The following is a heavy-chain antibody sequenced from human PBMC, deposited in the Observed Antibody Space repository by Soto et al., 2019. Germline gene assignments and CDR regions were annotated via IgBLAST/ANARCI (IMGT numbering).Heavy chain of an antibody. D-gene: IGHD6-6*01. V-gene: IGHV1-58*02. Sequence: SVKVSCKASGFTFTSSAMQWVRQARGQRLEWVGWIVVGSGNTNYAQKFQERVTITRDMSTSTAYMELSSLRSEDTAVYYCAAIEYSSSSAAPAGFDPWGQGTLVTVSS. CDR2: IVVGSGNT. CDR1: GFTFTSSA. CDR3: AAIEYSSSSAAPAGFDP. J-gene: IGHJ5*02.